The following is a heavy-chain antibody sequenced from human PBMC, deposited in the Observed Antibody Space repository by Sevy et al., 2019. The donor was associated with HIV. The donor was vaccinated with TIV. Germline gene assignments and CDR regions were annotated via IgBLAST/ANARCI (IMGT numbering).Heavy chain of an antibody. V-gene: IGHV3-30-3*01. D-gene: IGHD1-26*01. Sequence: GGSLRLSCAASGFTFSSYAMHWVRQAPGKGLEWVAVISYDRSNKYYADSVKGRFTISRDNSKNTLYLQMNSLRAEDTAVYYCARDGLTRYSGSYSFDYWGQGTLVTVSS. CDR3: ARDGLTRYSGSYSFDY. CDR2: ISYDRSNK. J-gene: IGHJ4*02. CDR1: GFTFSSYA.